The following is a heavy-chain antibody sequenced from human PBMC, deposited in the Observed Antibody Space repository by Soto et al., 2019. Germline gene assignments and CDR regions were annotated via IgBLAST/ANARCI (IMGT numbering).Heavy chain of an antibody. V-gene: IGHV1-69*13. CDR2: IIPLFGSA. D-gene: IGHD1-7*01. Sequence: SVKVSCKASGGTFSSYAISWVRQAPGQGLEWMGGIIPLFGSANYAQKFQGRVTITADESTSTAYMELSSLRSEDTAVYYCARPPGITHEYSYGMDVWGQGTTVTVSS. CDR1: GGTFSSYA. CDR3: ARPPGITHEYSYGMDV. J-gene: IGHJ6*02.